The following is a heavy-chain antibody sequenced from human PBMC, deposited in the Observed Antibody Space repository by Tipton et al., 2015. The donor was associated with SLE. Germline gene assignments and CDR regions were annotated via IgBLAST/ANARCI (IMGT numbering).Heavy chain of an antibody. CDR2: IKQDGSEK. CDR3: ARDRGWTTCDY. D-gene: IGHD3-10*01. CDR1: GFSFSSYW. V-gene: IGHV3-7*03. J-gene: IGHJ4*02. Sequence: SLRLSCAASGFSFSSYWMTWVRQAPGKGLEWVANIKQDGSEKYYVDSVKGRFTISRDNAKNSLSLQMNSLRAEDTAVYYCARDRGWTTCDYWGQGTLVTVSS.